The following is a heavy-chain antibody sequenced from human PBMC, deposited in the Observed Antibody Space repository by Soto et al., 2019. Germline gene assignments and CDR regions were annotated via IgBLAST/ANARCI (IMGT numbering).Heavy chain of an antibody. CDR1: GYTFTSYA. D-gene: IGHD3-16*01. CDR2: INAGNGNT. Sequence: WASVKVSCKASGYTFTSYAMHWVRQAPGQRLEWMGWINAGNGNTKYSQKFQGRVTITRDTSASTAYMELSSLRSEDTAVYYCANALGLYYFHYWGQGTLVTVSS. CDR3: ANALGLYYFHY. V-gene: IGHV1-3*01. J-gene: IGHJ4*02.